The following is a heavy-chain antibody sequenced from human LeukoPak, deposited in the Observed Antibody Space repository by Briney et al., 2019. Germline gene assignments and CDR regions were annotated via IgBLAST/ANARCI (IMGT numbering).Heavy chain of an antibody. CDR3: ASTYYDFWSGLGY. Sequence: SVKVSCKASGGTFSSYAISWVRQAPGQGLEWMGGIIPIFGTANYAQKFRGRVTITTDESTSTAYMELSSLRSEDTAVYYCASTYYDFWSGLGYWGQGTLVTVSS. V-gene: IGHV1-69*05. J-gene: IGHJ4*02. D-gene: IGHD3-3*01. CDR2: IIPIFGTA. CDR1: GGTFSSYA.